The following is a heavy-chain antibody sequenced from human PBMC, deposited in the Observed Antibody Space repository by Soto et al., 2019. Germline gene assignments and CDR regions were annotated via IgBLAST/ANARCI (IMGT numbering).Heavy chain of an antibody. V-gene: IGHV2-5*02. J-gene: IGHJ4*02. CDR2: IYRADDK. Sequence: QITLKESGPTLVKPTQTLTLTCTVSGFSLMTNGVGVGWFRQSPGKALEWLALIYRADDKRYRPSLKSRVTITKDSSKNQGGLTMTNMDPVDTATYYCAHTVPSGAYWETFNYWGQGTLVTVSS. D-gene: IGHD1-26*01. CDR1: GFSLMTNGVG. CDR3: AHTVPSGAYWETFNY.